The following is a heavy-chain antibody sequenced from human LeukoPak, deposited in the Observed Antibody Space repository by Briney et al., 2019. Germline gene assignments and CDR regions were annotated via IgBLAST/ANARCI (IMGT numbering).Heavy chain of an antibody. CDR2: IHSDGSST. CDR3: ERDRIRGDY. J-gene: IGHJ4*02. D-gene: IGHD1-14*01. CDR1: GFTLSSYW. V-gene: IGHV3-74*01. Sequence: PGESLTLSCVPSGFTLSSYWMHWARQPPGKGLVWVSCIHSDGSSTSYEDYVKGRFTISRDNAKTTLYLQVNSLRAEDTDVYYCERDRIRGDYWGQGTLVTVSS.